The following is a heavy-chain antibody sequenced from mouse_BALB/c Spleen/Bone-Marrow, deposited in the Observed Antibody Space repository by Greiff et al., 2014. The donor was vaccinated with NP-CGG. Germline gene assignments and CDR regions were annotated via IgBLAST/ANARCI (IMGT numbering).Heavy chain of an antibody. D-gene: IGHD2-2*01. CDR1: GYTFTDYE. CDR2: IDPDTGGT. CDR3: TRRWLRRGFDY. V-gene: IGHV1-15*01. Sequence: QVQLQQSGAELVRPGASVTLSCKASGYTFTDYEMHWVKQTPVHGLEWIGAIDPDTGGTAYNQKFKGKATLTADKSSSTAYMELRSLTSEDSAVYYCTRRWLRRGFDYWGQGTTLTVSS. J-gene: IGHJ2*01.